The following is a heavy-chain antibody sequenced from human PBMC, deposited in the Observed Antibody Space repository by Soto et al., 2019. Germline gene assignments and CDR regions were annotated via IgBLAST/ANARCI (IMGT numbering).Heavy chain of an antibody. J-gene: IGHJ6*02. Sequence: PSETLSLTCTVSGGSISSGGYYWSWIRQHPGKGLEWIGYIYYSGSTYYNPSLKSRVTISVDTSKNQFSLKLSSVTAADTAVYYCARAQRSLYGMDVWGQGTTVTVSS. CDR2: IYYSGST. V-gene: IGHV4-31*03. CDR3: ARAQRSLYGMDV. CDR1: GGSISSGGYY.